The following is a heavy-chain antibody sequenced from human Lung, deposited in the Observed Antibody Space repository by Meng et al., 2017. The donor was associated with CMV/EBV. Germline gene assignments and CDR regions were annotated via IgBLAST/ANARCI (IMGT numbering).Heavy chain of an antibody. J-gene: IGHJ4*02. D-gene: IGHD3-16*01. Sequence: GESLKISCAASGFTVSSNYMSWVRQAPGKGLEWVSVIYSGGSTYYADSVKGRFTISRDNSKNTQYLQMNSLRAEDTAVYYCAREDGGDWGQGTLVTVSS. CDR3: AREDGGD. V-gene: IGHV3-66*02. CDR2: IYSGGST. CDR1: GFTVSSNY.